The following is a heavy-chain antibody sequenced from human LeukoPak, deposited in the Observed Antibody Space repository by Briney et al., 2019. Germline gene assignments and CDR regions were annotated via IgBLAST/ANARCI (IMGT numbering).Heavy chain of an antibody. CDR1: GFTFSSYG. CDR2: IWYDGSNK. V-gene: IGHV3-33*01. D-gene: IGHD3-9*01. J-gene: IGHJ4*02. CDR3: ARDRVLRYFDWLSDY. Sequence: PGGSLRLSCAASGFTFSSYGMHRVRQAPGKGLEWVAVIWYDGSNKYYADSVKGRFTISIDNSKNTLYLQMNSLRAEDTAVYYCARDRVLRYFDWLSDYWGQGTLVTVSS.